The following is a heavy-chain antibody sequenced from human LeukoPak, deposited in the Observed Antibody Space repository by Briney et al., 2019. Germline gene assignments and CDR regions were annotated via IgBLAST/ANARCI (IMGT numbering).Heavy chain of an antibody. D-gene: IGHD2-21*02. CDR2: MNPNSGNT. CDR1: GYTFTSYD. CDR3: ARGAYCGGDCYPQSPDYYYYGMDV. J-gene: IGHJ6*02. V-gene: IGHV1-8*01. Sequence: GASVTVSCKASGYTFTSYDINWVRQAAGQGLEWMGWMNPNSGNTGYAQKFQGRVTMTRNTSISTAYMELSSLRSEDTAVYYCARGAYCGGDCYPQSPDYYYYGMDVWGQGTTVTVSS.